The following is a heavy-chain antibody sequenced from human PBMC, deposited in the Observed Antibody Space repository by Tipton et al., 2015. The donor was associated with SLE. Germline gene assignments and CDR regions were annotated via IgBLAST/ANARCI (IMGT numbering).Heavy chain of an antibody. J-gene: IGHJ4*02. D-gene: IGHD2-2*01. CDR3: VVCSPSSCSYFDY. CDR2: IHYSGNT. Sequence: TLSLTCIVSGGSISGHYWNWVRQPPGKGLEWIGNIHYSGNTKYNPSLKSRVTISVDTSKNQFSLNLRSVTAADTAVYYCVVCSPSSCSYFDYWGQGRLVTVSS. V-gene: IGHV4-59*11. CDR1: GGSISGHY.